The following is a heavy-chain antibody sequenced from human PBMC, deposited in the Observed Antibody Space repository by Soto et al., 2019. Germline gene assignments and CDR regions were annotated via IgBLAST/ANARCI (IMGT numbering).Heavy chain of an antibody. Sequence: SETLSLTCTVSGGSISSSSYYWGWIRQPPGKGLEWIGSIYYSGSTYYNPSLKSRVTISVDTSKNQFSLKLSSVTAADTAVYYCARHASLPPAYSSSSGGVYYFGYWGQGTLVTVSS. CDR3: ARHASLPPAYSSSSGGVYYFGY. CDR2: IYYSGST. CDR1: GGSISSSSYY. D-gene: IGHD6-6*01. V-gene: IGHV4-39*01. J-gene: IGHJ4*02.